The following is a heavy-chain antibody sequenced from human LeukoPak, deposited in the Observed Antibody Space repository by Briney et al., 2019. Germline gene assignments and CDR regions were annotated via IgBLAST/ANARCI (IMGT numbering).Heavy chain of an antibody. CDR2: ISSSGSTI. D-gene: IGHD3-22*01. J-gene: IGHJ4*02. V-gene: IGHV3-48*03. CDR3: ARDAVWGYYDSSGYYPLDY. CDR1: GFTFSSYE. Sequence: GGSLRLSCAASGFTFSSYEMNWVRQAPGKGLEWVSYISSSGSTIYYADSVKGRFTISRDNAKNSLYLQMNSLRAEDTAVYYCARDAVWGYYDSSGYYPLDYWGQGTLVTVSS.